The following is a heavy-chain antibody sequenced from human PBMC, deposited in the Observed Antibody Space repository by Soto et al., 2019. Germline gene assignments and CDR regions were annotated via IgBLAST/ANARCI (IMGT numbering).Heavy chain of an antibody. V-gene: IGHV3-33*01. D-gene: IGHD6-19*01. Sequence: GGSLRLSCAASGFTFSSYGMHWVRQAPGKGLEWVAVIWYDGSNKYYADSVKGRFTISRDNSKNTLYLQMNSLRAEDTAVYYCARDPYSSGSNWFDPWGQGTLVTVSS. CDR2: IWYDGSNK. CDR1: GFTFSSYG. J-gene: IGHJ5*02. CDR3: ARDPYSSGSNWFDP.